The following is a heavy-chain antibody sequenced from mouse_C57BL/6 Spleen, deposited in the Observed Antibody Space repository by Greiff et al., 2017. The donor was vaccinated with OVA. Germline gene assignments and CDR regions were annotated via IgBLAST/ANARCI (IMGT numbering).Heavy chain of an antibody. V-gene: IGHV5-6*01. CDR2: ISSGGSYT. D-gene: IGHD1-1*01. CDR3: ARQVTTVVATGGYFDV. CDR1: GFTFSSYG. J-gene: IGHJ1*03. Sequence: EVQLVESGGDLVKPGGSLKLSCAASGFTFSSYGMSWVRQTPDKRLEWVATISSGGSYTYYPDSVKGRFTISRDNAKNTLYLQMSSLKSEDTAMYYCARQVTTVVATGGYFDVWGTGTTVTVSS.